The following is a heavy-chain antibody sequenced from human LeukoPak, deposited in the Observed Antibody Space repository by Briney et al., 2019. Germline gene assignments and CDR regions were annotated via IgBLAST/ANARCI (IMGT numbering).Heavy chain of an antibody. Sequence: GGSLRLSCAASGFTFSSYEMNWVRQAPGKGLEWVSYISSSGSTIYYADSVKGRFTISRDNSKNTLYLQMNSLRAEDTAIYYCAKLAGSGSHSANEFDYWGQGTLVTVSS. CDR2: ISSSGSTI. J-gene: IGHJ4*02. CDR1: GFTFSSYE. CDR3: AKLAGSGSHSANEFDY. V-gene: IGHV3-48*03. D-gene: IGHD3-10*01.